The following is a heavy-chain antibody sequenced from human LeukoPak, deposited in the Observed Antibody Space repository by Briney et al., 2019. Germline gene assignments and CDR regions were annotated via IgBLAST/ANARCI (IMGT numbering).Heavy chain of an antibody. J-gene: IGHJ4*02. CDR2: IYHSATT. D-gene: IGHD3-10*01. CDR3: ARAPGYYGSGSPYLDS. CDR1: GGSISSSNW. Sequence: PSETLSLTCAVSGGSISSSNWWSWVRQPPGRGLEWIGYIYHSATTFYNPSLKSRVTISVDRSRNQFSLRLTSVTAADSAVYYCARAPGYYGSGSPYLDSWGQGALVTVSS. V-gene: IGHV4-4*02.